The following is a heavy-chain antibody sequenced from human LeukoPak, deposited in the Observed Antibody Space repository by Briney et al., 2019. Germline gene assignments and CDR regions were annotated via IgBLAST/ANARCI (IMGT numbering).Heavy chain of an antibody. J-gene: IGHJ5*02. Sequence: GGSLRLSCAASGFSFSDYYMSWIRQAPGKGLEWVSYISSSSSTIYHADSVKGRFTISRDNAKNSLYLQMNSLRAEDTAVYYCASAVLPPAHGCFDPWGQGTLVTVSS. CDR2: ISSSSSTI. V-gene: IGHV3-11*04. CDR3: ASAVLPPAHGCFDP. CDR1: GFSFSDYY. D-gene: IGHD2/OR15-2a*01.